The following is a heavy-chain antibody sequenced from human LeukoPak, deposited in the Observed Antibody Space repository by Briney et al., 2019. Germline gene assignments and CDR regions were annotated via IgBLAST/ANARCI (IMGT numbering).Heavy chain of an antibody. CDR2: IYYSGST. J-gene: IGHJ4*02. CDR3: ARLRVGGPYCFDY. D-gene: IGHD2-15*01. CDR1: GGSISSSSYY. V-gene: IGHV4-39*01. Sequence: SETLSLTCTVSGGSISSSSYYWGWIRQPPGKGLEWIGSIYYSGSTYYNPSLKSRVTISVDTSKNQFSLKLSSVTAADTAVYYCARLRVGGPYCFDYWGQGTLVTVSS.